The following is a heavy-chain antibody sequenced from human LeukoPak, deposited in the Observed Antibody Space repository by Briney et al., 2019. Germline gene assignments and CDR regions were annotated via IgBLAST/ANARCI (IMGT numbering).Heavy chain of an antibody. Sequence: GASVKVSCKASGGTFSSYAISWVRQAPGQGLEWMGRIIPILGIANYAQKFQGRVTITADKSTSTAYMELSSLRSEDTAVYYCARGARSHYGMDVWGQGTTVTVSS. CDR2: IIPILGIA. CDR1: GGTFSSYA. CDR3: ARGARSHYGMDV. J-gene: IGHJ6*02. V-gene: IGHV1-69*04.